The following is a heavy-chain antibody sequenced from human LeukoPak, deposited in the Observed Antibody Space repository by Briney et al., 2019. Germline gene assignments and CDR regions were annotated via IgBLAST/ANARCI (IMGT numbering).Heavy chain of an antibody. CDR2: IYYSGTT. J-gene: IGHJ4*02. D-gene: IGHD1-26*01. CDR3: ARSGSYGGHFDN. Sequence: PSGTLSLTCTVPGGSLISYYWSWIRQAPGKGLERIGYIYYSGTTNCNPLLKSRVTISVDATKNQFSLKLTSVTAADTAVYYCARSGSYGGHFDNWGQGTLVTVSS. CDR1: GGSLISYY. V-gene: IGHV4-59*08.